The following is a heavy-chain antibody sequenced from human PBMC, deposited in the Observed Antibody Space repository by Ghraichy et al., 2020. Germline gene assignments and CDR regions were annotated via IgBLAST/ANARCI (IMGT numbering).Heavy chain of an antibody. J-gene: IGHJ4*02. Sequence: GESLNISCAASGFTFSSYGMHWVRQAPGKGLEWVAFIRYDGSNKYYADSVKGRFTISRDNSKNTLYLQMNSLRAEDTAVYYCAPILPLNYGEPLFDYWGQGTLVTVSS. CDR1: GFTFSSYG. D-gene: IGHD4-17*01. V-gene: IGHV3-30*02. CDR2: IRYDGSNK. CDR3: APILPLNYGEPLFDY.